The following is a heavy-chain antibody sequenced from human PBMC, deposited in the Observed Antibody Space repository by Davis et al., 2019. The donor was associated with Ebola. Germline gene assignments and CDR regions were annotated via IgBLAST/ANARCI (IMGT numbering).Heavy chain of an antibody. Sequence: PSETLSLTCTVSGVSISRHYWSWIRQPPGKRPEWFGSIYYTGNAYYNSSLASRATISVDTSKNQFSLKLTSVTAADTAMYYCSERGSSVWGQGTLVTVSS. V-gene: IGHV4-59*03. CDR3: SERGSSV. CDR1: GVSISRHY. CDR2: IYYTGNA. J-gene: IGHJ4*02. D-gene: IGHD3-10*01.